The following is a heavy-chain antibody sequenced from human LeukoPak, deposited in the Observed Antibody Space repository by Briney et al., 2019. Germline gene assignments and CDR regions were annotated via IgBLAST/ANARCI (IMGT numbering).Heavy chain of an antibody. J-gene: IGHJ2*01. D-gene: IGHD2-2*01. CDR1: GGTFSSYA. CDR2: IIPILGTA. V-gene: IGHV1-69*05. CDR3: ARGVYCSSTSCLSPLLWYFDL. Sequence: SVKVSCKASGGTFSSYAISWVRQAPGQGLEWMGGIIPILGTANYAQKFQGRVTITTDESTSTAYMELSSLRSEDTAVYYCARGVYCSSTSCLSPLLWYFDLWGRGTLVTVSS.